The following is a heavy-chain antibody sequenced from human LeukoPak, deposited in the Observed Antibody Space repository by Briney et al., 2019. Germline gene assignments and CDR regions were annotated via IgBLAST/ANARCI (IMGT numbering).Heavy chain of an antibody. V-gene: IGHV3-23*01. CDR2: ISGSGGST. D-gene: IGHD3-10*01. J-gene: IGHJ4*02. CDR3: ARDPYYGSGGSFDY. CDR1: GFTFSSYA. Sequence: GGSLRLSCAASGFTFSSYAMSWVRQAPGKGLEWVSAISGSGGSTYYADSVKGRFTISRDNSKNTLYLQMNSLRAEDTAVYYCARDPYYGSGGSFDYWGQGTLVTVSS.